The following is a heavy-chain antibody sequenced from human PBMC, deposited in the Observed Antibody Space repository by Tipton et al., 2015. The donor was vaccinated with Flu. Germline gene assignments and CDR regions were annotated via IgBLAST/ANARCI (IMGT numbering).Heavy chain of an antibody. CDR2: IYYSGNT. J-gene: IGHJ5*02. CDR1: GASVTADGFY. V-gene: IGHV4-61*08. Sequence: TLSLTCTVSGASVTADGFYWSWIRQPPGKGLEWIGYIYYSGNTKYNSSLGSRVTISFDTSKNQASLKLKSVTAADTAVYYCARDGIFGVVRGPWGQGTLVTVSS. CDR3: ARDGIFGVVRGP. D-gene: IGHD3-3*01.